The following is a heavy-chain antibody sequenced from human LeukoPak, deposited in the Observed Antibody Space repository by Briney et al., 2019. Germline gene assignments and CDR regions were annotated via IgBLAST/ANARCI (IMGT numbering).Heavy chain of an antibody. V-gene: IGHV5-51*01. CDR2: IQPGDSDT. J-gene: IGHJ4*02. Sequence: GESLKISCKGSGYNFDTYWIGWVRQMPGKGLEWMGIIQPGDSDTRYTLSFQGQVIISADKSITTASLQWRSLQASHTAVYHCARLTRRGHSSGPADYWGQGSLVTVSS. CDR1: GYNFDTYW. CDR3: ARLTRRGHSSGPADY. D-gene: IGHD6-19*01.